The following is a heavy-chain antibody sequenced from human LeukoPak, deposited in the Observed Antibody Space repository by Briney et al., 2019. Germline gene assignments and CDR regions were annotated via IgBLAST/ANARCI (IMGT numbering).Heavy chain of an antibody. D-gene: IGHD3-22*01. J-gene: IGHJ4*02. CDR3: AKAAVSGGYYDSSGYYFDY. V-gene: IGHV3-23*01. CDR2: ISGSGGST. CDR1: GFTFSSYA. Sequence: GGSLRLSCAASGFTFSSYAMSWVRQAPGKGLEWVSAISGSGGSTYYADSVKGRFTISRDNSKNTLYLQMNSLRAEYTAVYYCAKAAVSGGYYDSSGYYFDYWGQGTLVTVSS.